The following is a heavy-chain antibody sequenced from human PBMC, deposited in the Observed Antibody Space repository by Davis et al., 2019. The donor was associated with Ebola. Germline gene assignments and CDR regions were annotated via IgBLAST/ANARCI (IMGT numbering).Heavy chain of an antibody. V-gene: IGHV3-30*18. CDR2: ISYDGSNK. CDR3: AKDDAQQLALDLYYYYYGMDV. J-gene: IGHJ6*04. CDR1: GFTFSSYG. Sequence: GESLKISCAASGFTFSSYGMHWVRQAPGKGLEWVAVISYDGSNKYYADSVKGRFTISRDNSKNTLYLQMNSLRAEDTAVYYCAKDDAQQLALDLYYYYYGMDVWGKGTTVTVSS. D-gene: IGHD6-13*01.